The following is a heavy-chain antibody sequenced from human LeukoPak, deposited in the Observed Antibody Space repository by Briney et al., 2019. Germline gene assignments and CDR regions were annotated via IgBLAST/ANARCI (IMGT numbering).Heavy chain of an antibody. J-gene: IGHJ4*02. CDR2: INHSGST. CDR1: GGSFSGYY. Sequence: SETLSLTCAVYGGSFSGYYWSWIRQPPGKGLEWIGEINHSGSTNYNPSLKSRVTMSVDTSKNQFSLKLSSVTAADTAVYYCARAPFDYYDSSGSRLYFDYWGQGTLVTVSS. CDR3: ARAPFDYYDSSGSRLYFDY. D-gene: IGHD3-22*01. V-gene: IGHV4-34*01.